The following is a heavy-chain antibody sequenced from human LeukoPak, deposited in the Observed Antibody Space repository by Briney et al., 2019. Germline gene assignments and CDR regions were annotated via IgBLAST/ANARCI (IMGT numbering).Heavy chain of an antibody. CDR1: GFTFNSYW. V-gene: IGHV3-7*01. D-gene: IGHD4-17*01. CDR2: IKQDGSEK. Sequence: GGSLRLSCAASGFTFNSYWMSWVRQAPGKGLEWVANIKQDGSEKYYVDSVKGRFTISRDNAKNSLYLQMNSLRAEDTAVYYCARDNTAVTTVTTWPGDYYYGMDVWGQGTTVTVSS. J-gene: IGHJ6*02. CDR3: ARDNTAVTTVTTWPGDYYYGMDV.